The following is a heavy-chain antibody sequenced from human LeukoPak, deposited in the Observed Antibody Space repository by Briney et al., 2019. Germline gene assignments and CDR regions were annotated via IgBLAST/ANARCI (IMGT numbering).Heavy chain of an antibody. D-gene: IGHD4-23*01. J-gene: IGHJ4*02. CDR1: GYTFISYG. CDR2: MNPNSGNT. V-gene: IGHV1-8*02. Sequence: ASVKVSCKASGYTFISYGISWVRQAPGQGLEWMGWMNPNSGNTGYAQKFQGRVTMTRNTSISTAYMELSSLRSEDAAVYYCARWNGGNFFDYWGQGTLVTVSS. CDR3: ARWNGGNFFDY.